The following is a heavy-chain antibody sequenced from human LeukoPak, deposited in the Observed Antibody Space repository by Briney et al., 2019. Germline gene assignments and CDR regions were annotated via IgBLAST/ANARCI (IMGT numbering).Heavy chain of an antibody. CDR3: ASAGYSFGAFFD. D-gene: IGHD5-18*01. CDR1: GYSISSDYY. J-gene: IGHJ4*02. Sequence: SETLSLTCTVPGYSISSDYYWGWIRQPPGKGLEWIGSIYHSGSTYYKPSLKSRVTISVDTSKNQFSLRLRSVTAADTAVYYCASAGYSFGAFFDWGQGTLVTVSS. CDR2: IYHSGST. V-gene: IGHV4-38-2*02.